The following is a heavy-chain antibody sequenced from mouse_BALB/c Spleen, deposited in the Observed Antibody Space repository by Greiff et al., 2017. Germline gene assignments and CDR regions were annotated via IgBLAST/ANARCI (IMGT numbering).Heavy chain of an antibody. CDR3: ARDQGGTVD. CDR2: IWGDGST. D-gene: IGHD3-3*01. V-gene: IGHV2-6-7*01. Sequence: QVQLKESGPGLVAPSQSLSITCTVSGFSLTGYGVTWVRQPPGKGLEWLGMIWGDGSTNYNPALKSRLSIIKDNDKSQVFLKRNRLQTDDTDSYDCARDQGGTVDWGQGTSVTVSS. J-gene: IGHJ4*01. CDR1: GFSLTGYG.